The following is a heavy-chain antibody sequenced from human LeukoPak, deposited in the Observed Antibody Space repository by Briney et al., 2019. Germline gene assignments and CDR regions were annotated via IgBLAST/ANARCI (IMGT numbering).Heavy chain of an antibody. J-gene: IGHJ6*02. D-gene: IGHD2-2*01. Sequence: SETLSLTCAVSGGSISSNNWWSWVRQPPGKGLEWIGEIYHSGSTNYNPSLKSRVTISVDKSKNQFSLKLSSVTAADTAVYYCARDTREYQLLLDYYYYYGMDVWGQETTVTVSS. CDR1: GGSISSNNW. V-gene: IGHV4-4*02. CDR2: IYHSGST. CDR3: ARDTREYQLLLDYYYYYGMDV.